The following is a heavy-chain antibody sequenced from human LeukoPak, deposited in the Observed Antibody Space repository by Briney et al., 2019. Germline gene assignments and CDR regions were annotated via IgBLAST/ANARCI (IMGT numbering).Heavy chain of an antibody. V-gene: IGHV1-24*01. J-gene: IGHJ5*02. CDR3: ATDSGYAPGGWFDP. Sequence: GASVTVSCKVSGYTLTELSMHWVQQAPGKGLEWMGGFDPEDGETIYAQKFQGRVTMTEDTSTDTAYMELSSLRSEDTAVYYCATDSGYAPGGWFDPWGQGTLVTVSS. CDR1: GYTLTELS. CDR2: FDPEDGET. D-gene: IGHD5-12*01.